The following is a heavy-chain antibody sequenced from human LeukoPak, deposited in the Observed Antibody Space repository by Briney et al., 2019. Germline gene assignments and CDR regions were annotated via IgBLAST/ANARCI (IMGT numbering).Heavy chain of an antibody. CDR1: GGTFSSYT. Sequence: SVKVSCKDSGGTFSSYTISWVRQAPGQGLEWMGRIIPILGIANYAQKFQGRVTITADKSTSTAYMELSSLRSEDTAVYYCAREAQLVPHWFDPWGQGTLVTVSS. J-gene: IGHJ5*02. CDR3: AREAQLVPHWFDP. V-gene: IGHV1-69*04. CDR2: IIPILGIA. D-gene: IGHD6-6*01.